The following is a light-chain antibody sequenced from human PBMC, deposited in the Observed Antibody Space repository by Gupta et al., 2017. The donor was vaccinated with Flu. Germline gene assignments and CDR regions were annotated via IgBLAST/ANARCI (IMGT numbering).Light chain of an antibody. CDR2: KYH. J-gene: IGLJ2*01. Sequence: GISTAVDGYDDVYGFQHQPGAGPKLLMYKYHNSNPGASVRFSVSKSGTTTSVTITRIQAEDVADYYCDSHTRNTNPEVFGGGTKLTVL. CDR1: STAVDGYDD. V-gene: IGLV2-14*01. CDR3: DSHTRNTNPEV.